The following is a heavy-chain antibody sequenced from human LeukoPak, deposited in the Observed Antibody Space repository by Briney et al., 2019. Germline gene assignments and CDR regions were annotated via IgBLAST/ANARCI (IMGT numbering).Heavy chain of an antibody. Sequence: SETLSLTCAVYGGSFSGYYWSWIRQLPGKGLEWIGEINHSGSTNYNPSLKSRVTISVDTSKNQFSLKLSSVTAADTAVYYCARHSNPHYYGSAPFDYWGQGTLVTVSS. CDR3: ARHSNPHYYGSAPFDY. V-gene: IGHV4-34*01. D-gene: IGHD3-10*01. J-gene: IGHJ4*02. CDR2: INHSGST. CDR1: GGSFSGYY.